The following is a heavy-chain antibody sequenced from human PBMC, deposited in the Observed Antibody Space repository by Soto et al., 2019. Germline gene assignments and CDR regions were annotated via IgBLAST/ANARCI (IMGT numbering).Heavy chain of an antibody. CDR2: ISGSGGRT. D-gene: IGHD1-26*01. Sequence: LRLSCVASGFTFRGYAMSWVRQAPGKGLEWVSAISGSGGRTYYADSVKGRITISLDTSKNQVSLRLTSVTAGDTAVYFCARGSINVGAQVNDCWGQGTLVTVSS. V-gene: IGHV3-23*01. J-gene: IGHJ4*02. CDR3: ARGSINVGAQVNDC. CDR1: GFTFRGYA.